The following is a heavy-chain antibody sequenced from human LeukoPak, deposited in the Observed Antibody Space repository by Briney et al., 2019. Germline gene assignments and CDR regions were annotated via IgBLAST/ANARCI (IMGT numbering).Heavy chain of an antibody. D-gene: IGHD1-26*01. CDR1: GFTLSSYS. Sequence: PGGSLRLSCVASGFTLSSYSMSWVRQAPGKGLEWVSAMSGSDTGSWYADSVKGRFTISRDNSKNTLYLQMNSLRAEDTAVYYCAKRIVGATRDAFDIWGQGTMITVSS. CDR2: MSGSDTGS. J-gene: IGHJ3*02. CDR3: AKRIVGATRDAFDI. V-gene: IGHV3-23*01.